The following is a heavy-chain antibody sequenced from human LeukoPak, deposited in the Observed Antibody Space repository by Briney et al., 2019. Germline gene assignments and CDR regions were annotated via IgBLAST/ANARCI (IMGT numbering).Heavy chain of an antibody. CDR1: GFTFSSYS. Sequence: GGSLRLSCAASGFTFSSYSMNWVRQAPGKGLEWVSSISSSSSYIYYADSVKGRFTISRDNAKNSLYLQMNSLRAEDTAVYYCAKDCGGLSGGSCYWGQGTLVTVSS. J-gene: IGHJ4*02. CDR2: ISSSSSYI. V-gene: IGHV3-21*01. D-gene: IGHD2-15*01. CDR3: AKDCGGLSGGSCY.